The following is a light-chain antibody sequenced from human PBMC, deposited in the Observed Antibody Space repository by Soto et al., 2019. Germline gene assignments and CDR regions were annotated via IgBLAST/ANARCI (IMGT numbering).Light chain of an antibody. V-gene: IGKV1-5*03. J-gene: IGKJ4*01. Sequence: DIQLTQSPSTLSASVGDRVTLTCLASQSISSWLAWYQQKPGKAPKLLIYKASGLESGVPSRFSGSGSGTDFTLTISSLQPDDFATYYCQQYESYSPLTFGGGTKVDIK. CDR1: QSISSW. CDR3: QQYESYSPLT. CDR2: KAS.